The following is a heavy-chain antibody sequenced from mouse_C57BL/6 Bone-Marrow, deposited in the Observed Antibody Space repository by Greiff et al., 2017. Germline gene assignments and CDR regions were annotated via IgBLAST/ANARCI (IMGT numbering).Heavy chain of an antibody. D-gene: IGHD1-1*01. CDR3: ARHEADGSEGFAY. CDR1: GYTFTEYT. J-gene: IGHJ3*01. Sequence: VKLQESGAELVKPGASVKLSCKASGYTFTEYTIHWVKQRPGQGLEWIGWFYPGSGSIKYNEKFKDKATLTADKSYSTVNMELSRLTSEDSAVYFCARHEADGSEGFAYWGQGTLVTVSA. V-gene: IGHV1-62-2*01. CDR2: FYPGSGSI.